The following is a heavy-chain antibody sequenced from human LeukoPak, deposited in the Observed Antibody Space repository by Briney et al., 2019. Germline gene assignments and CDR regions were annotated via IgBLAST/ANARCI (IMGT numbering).Heavy chain of an antibody. CDR1: GFTFSSYS. Sequence: NPGGSLRLSCAASGFTFSSYSMNWVRQAPGKGLEWVSSISSSSSYIYYADSVKGRFTISRDNAKNSLYLQMNSLRAEDTAVYYCARAAEGYYDFWSGRDYWGQGTLVTVSS. J-gene: IGHJ4*02. V-gene: IGHV3-21*01. CDR2: ISSSSSYI. D-gene: IGHD3-3*01. CDR3: ARAAEGYYDFWSGRDY.